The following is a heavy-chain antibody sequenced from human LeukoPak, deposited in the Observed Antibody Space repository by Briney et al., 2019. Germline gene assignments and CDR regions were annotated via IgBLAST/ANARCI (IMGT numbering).Heavy chain of an antibody. D-gene: IGHD4-17*01. Sequence: SETLSLTCAVYGGSFSGYYWSWIRQPPGKGLEWIGETNHSGSTNYNPSLKSRVTISVDTSKNQFSLKLSSVTAADTAVYYCARFFHDYGAVNWFDPWGQGTLVTVSS. CDR3: ARFFHDYGAVNWFDP. V-gene: IGHV4-34*01. CDR1: GGSFSGYY. J-gene: IGHJ5*02. CDR2: TNHSGST.